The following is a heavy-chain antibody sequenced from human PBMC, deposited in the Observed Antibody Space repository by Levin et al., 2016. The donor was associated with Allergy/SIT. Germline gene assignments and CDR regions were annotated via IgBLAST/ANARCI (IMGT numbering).Heavy chain of an antibody. CDR3: ARGGRYFDWGAFDI. D-gene: IGHD3-9*01. Sequence: WIRQPPGKGLEWVAVISYDGSNKYYADSVKGRFTISRDNSKNTLYLQMNSLRAEDTAVYYCARGGRYFDWGAFDIWGQGTMVTVSS. CDR2: ISYDGSNK. V-gene: IGHV3-30-3*01. J-gene: IGHJ3*02.